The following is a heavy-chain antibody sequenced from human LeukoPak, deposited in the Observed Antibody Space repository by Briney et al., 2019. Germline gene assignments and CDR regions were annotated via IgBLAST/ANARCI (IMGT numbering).Heavy chain of an antibody. CDR1: GFTFSSYE. J-gene: IGHJ4*02. Sequence: GGSLRLSCAASGFTFSSYEMNWVRQAPGKGLEWVSYISSSGSTIYYADSVKGRFTISRDNAKNSLYLQMNSLRAEDTAVYYCARDLLGWELHYFDYWGQGTLVTVSS. V-gene: IGHV3-48*03. D-gene: IGHD1-26*01. CDR2: ISSSGSTI. CDR3: ARDLLGWELHYFDY.